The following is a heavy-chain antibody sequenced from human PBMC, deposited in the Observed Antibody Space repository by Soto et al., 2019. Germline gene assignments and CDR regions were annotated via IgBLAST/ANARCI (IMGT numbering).Heavy chain of an antibody. J-gene: IGHJ4*02. D-gene: IGHD3-9*01. CDR2: IRSKANSYAT. CDR1: GFTFSVSA. Sequence: GASLRLSCAASGFTFSVSAMHWVRQASGKGLEWVGRIRSKANSYATAYAASVKGRFTISRDDSKNTAYLQMNSLKTEDTAVYYCTRHVRLVGGVLTGLIHWGQGT. CDR3: TRHVRLVGGVLTGLIH. V-gene: IGHV3-73*01.